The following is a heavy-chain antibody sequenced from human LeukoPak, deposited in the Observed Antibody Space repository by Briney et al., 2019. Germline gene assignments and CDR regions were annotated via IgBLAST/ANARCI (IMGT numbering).Heavy chain of an antibody. D-gene: IGHD3-22*01. J-gene: IGHJ4*02. CDR3: ARGDGYYDSSAVGLDY. Sequence: ASVKVSCKASGGTFTSYAISWVRQAPGQGLEWMGGIIPILGTANYAQKFQGRVTITADESTSTAYMELSSLRSEDTAVDYCARGDGYYDSSAVGLDYWGQGTLVTVSS. V-gene: IGHV1-69*13. CDR2: IIPILGTA. CDR1: GGTFTSYA.